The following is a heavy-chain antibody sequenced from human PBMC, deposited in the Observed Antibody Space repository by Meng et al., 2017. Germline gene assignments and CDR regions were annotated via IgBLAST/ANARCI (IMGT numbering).Heavy chain of an antibody. CDR3: ATMIVVNY. CDR2: INAYNGYT. D-gene: IGHD3-22*01. V-gene: IGHV1-18*01. Sequence: QGQLVQSGAEVKKPGASVKVSCNASAHTLSSDGFAWVRQAPGQGLEWMGWINAYNGYTDYAQKFLGRVTLTTDTSTNTGYMELRSLTSDDTAVYYCATMIVVNYWGQGTLVTVSS. J-gene: IGHJ4*02. CDR1: AHTLSSDG.